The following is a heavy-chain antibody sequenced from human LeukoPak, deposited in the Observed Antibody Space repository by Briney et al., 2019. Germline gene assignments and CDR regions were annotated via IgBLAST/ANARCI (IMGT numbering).Heavy chain of an antibody. V-gene: IGHV4-59*01. CDR1: GFTFSSSF. CDR3: SAYDILTGFEY. J-gene: IGHJ4*02. CDR2: IYYSGST. D-gene: IGHD3-9*01. Sequence: GSLRLSCAASGFTFSSSFMAWVRQAPGKGLEWIGYIYYSGSTNYNPSLKSRVTISVDTSKNQFSLKLSSVTAADTAVYYCSAYDILTGFEYWGQGTLVTVSS.